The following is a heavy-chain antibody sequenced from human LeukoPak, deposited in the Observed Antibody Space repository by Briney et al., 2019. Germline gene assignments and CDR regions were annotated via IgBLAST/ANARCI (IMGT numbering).Heavy chain of an antibody. CDR3: ARGAPSVTLDC. V-gene: IGHV3-74*01. CDR2: INSDGSST. CDR1: GFTFSNYW. D-gene: IGHD4-17*01. Sequence: PGGSLRLSCAASGFTFSNYWMHWVRQVPGKGLVWVSRINSDGSSTNYADSVKGRFTISRDNAKNTLFLQMNSLRAEDTAVYYCARGAPSVTLDCWGQGTLVTVSS. J-gene: IGHJ4*02.